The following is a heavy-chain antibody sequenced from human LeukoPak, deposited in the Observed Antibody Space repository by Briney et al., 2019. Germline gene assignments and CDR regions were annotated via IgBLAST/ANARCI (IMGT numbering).Heavy chain of an antibody. D-gene: IGHD2-21*01. J-gene: IGHJ4*02. Sequence: ASVKVSCKASGYTFTGYYIHWVRQAPGQGLEWMGWINPNSDYTFYAQKFQGRVTLTRDTSISTVYMELTTLTSDDTALYYCAVAPGDYWGQGTLVSVSA. CDR3: AVAPGDY. CDR1: GYTFTGYY. V-gene: IGHV1-2*02. CDR2: INPNSDYT.